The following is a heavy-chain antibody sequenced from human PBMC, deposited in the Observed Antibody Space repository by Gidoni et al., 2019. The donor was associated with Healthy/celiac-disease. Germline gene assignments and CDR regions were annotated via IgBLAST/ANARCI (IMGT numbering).Heavy chain of an antibody. CDR3: ARDSGYSYGIVGAFDI. CDR2: ISYDGSNK. J-gene: IGHJ3*02. CDR1: GFTFSSYA. Sequence: QVQLVESGGGVVQPGRSLRLSCAASGFTFSSYAMHWVRQAPGKGLEWVAVISYDGSNKYYADSVKGRFTISRDNSKNTLYLQMNSLRAEDTAVYYCARDSGYSYGIVGAFDIWGQGTMVTVSS. D-gene: IGHD5-18*01. V-gene: IGHV3-30-3*01.